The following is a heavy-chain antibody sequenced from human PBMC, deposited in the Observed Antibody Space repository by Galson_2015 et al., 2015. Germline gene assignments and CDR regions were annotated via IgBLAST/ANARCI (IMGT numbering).Heavy chain of an antibody. D-gene: IGHD3-9*01. J-gene: IGHJ4*02. CDR2: ISGSGGST. CDR3: AKDLIRYFDWFQPYFDY. V-gene: IGHV3-23*01. CDR1: GFTFSSYA. Sequence: SLRLSCAASGFTFSSYAMSWVRQAPGKGLEWVSAISGSGGSTYYADSVKGRFTISRDNSKNTLYLQMNSLRAEDTAVYYCAKDLIRYFDWFQPYFDYWGQGILVTVSS.